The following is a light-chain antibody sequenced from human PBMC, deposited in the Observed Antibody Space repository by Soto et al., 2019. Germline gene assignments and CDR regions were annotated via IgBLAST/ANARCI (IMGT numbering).Light chain of an antibody. CDR3: ISSTTSSTLV. CDR2: EVS. Sequence: QSALTQPASVSGSPGQSITISCTGTSSDVGGYNYVSWYQQHPGKAPKLMIYEVSNRPSGVSNRFSGSKSGNTASLTISGLQAEDEADYYCISSTTSSTLVFGTGTKVTVL. J-gene: IGLJ1*01. CDR1: SSDVGGYNY. V-gene: IGLV2-14*01.